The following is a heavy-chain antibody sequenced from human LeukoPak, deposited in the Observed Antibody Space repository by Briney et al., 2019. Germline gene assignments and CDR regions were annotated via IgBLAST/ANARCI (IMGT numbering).Heavy chain of an antibody. CDR3: ARDCDSAFDI. J-gene: IGHJ3*02. Sequence: SSETLSLTCTVSGGSISSYYWSWLRQPPGKGLEWVGYIYYSGSTHYNPSLTHRVTISVDTSKNQFSLKLSSLPAAHTAGYYFARDCDSAFDIWGQGTMVTVSS. CDR1: GGSISSYY. CDR2: IYYSGST. V-gene: IGHV4-59*01.